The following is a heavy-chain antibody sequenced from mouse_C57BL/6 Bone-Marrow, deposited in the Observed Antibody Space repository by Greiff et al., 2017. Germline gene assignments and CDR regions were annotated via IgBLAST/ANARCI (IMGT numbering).Heavy chain of an antibody. J-gene: IGHJ4*01. V-gene: IGHV1-5*01. Sequence: EVKLVESGTVLARPGASVKMSCKTSGYTFTSYWMHWVKQRPGQGLEWIGAIYPGNSDTSYNQKFKGKAKLTAVTSASPAYMELSSLTNEDSAVYYCTRFYYYGSSSLYAMDYWGQGTSVTVSS. CDR2: IYPGNSDT. CDR1: GYTFTSYW. D-gene: IGHD1-1*01. CDR3: TRFYYYGSSSLYAMDY.